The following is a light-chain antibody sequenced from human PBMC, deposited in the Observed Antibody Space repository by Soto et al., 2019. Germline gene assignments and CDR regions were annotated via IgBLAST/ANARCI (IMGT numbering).Light chain of an antibody. CDR3: QQYRSLIT. V-gene: IGKV3-20*01. CDR1: QSLSSNF. CDR2: GAS. J-gene: IGKJ5*01. Sequence: EIVLTQSPATLSLSPGERATLSCRASQSLSSNFLAWYQQKPGQPPRLLIYGASSRATGIPDRFSGSGSGTDFTLTINRLEPEDSAVYYCQQYRSLITFGQGTRLEIK.